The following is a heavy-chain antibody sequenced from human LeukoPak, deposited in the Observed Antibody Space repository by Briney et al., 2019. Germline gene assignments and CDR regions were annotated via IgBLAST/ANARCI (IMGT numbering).Heavy chain of an antibody. D-gene: IGHD5-18*01. CDR3: ASVELATAYFYY. J-gene: IGHJ4*02. V-gene: IGHV4-34*01. CDR2: INHSGST. Sequence: GSLRLSCAASGFTLSDHYMDWVRQAPGKGLEWLGEINHSGSTNYNPSLKSRVTISVDTSKNQVSLKVNSVTAADTAVYYCASVELATAYFYYWGQGTLVTVSS. CDR1: GFTLSDHY.